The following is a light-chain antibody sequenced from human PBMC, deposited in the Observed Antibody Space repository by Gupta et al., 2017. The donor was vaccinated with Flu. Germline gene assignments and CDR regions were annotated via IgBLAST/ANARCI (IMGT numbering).Light chain of an antibody. CDR2: MAS. V-gene: IGKV1-5*03. CDR3: QEYNRYSWT. CDR1: QSISSW. Sequence: GDRVTITCRASQSISSWLAWYQQKPGKPPKLLIYMASTLETGVPSRFAGSGSGTEFTLTISSLQPDDFATYYCQEYNRYSWTFGQGTXVEIK. J-gene: IGKJ1*01.